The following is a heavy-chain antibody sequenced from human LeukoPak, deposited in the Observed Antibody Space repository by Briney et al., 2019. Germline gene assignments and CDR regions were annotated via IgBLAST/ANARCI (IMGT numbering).Heavy chain of an antibody. J-gene: IGHJ4*02. CDR1: GYTFTGYY. Sequence: ASVKVSCKASGYTFTGYYMHWVRQAPGQGLEWMGWINPNSGGTKYAQKSQGRVTMTRDTSISTAYMELSRLRSDDTAVYYCARVVGGNYYGSETDDYWGQGTLVTVSS. D-gene: IGHD3-10*01. CDR3: ARVVGGNYYGSETDDY. CDR2: INPNSGGT. V-gene: IGHV1-2*02.